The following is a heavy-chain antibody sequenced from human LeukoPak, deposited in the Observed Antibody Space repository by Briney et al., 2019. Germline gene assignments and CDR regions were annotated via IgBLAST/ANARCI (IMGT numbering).Heavy chain of an antibody. Sequence: GGSLRLSCAASGFTFSSYAMSWVRQAPGKGLEWVSAISGSGGSTYYADSVKGRFTISRDNSKNTLYLQMNSLRAEDTAVYYCAKTYYDILTGYYKRGYFDYWGQGTLVTVSS. CDR1: GFTFSSYA. J-gene: IGHJ4*02. CDR3: AKTYYDILTGYYKRGYFDY. V-gene: IGHV3-23*01. CDR2: ISGSGGST. D-gene: IGHD3-9*01.